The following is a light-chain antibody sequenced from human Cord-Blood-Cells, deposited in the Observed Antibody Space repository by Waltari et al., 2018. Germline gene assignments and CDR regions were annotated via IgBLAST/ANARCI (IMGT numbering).Light chain of an antibody. V-gene: IGKV1-5*03. J-gene: IGKJ1*01. CDR2: KAS. Sequence: DIQMTQSPSTLSASVGDRVTITCRASQSISSWLAWYQQKPGKAPKLLIYKASSLESGVPSRFSGSRSGTEFTLTISSLQPDDFATYYCQQYNSLWTFGQGIKVEIK. CDR3: QQYNSLWT. CDR1: QSISSW.